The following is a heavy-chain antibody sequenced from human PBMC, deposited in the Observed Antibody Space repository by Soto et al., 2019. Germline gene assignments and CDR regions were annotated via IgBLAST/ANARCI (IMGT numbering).Heavy chain of an antibody. Sequence: VGSLRLSCAASGFAFRSYNMNWVRQAPGKGLEWVASISSGSSNIYYADSVKGRVTISRDNAKNSLYLQMDRLRAEDSAVYYCASAKVVTATFDFCGQRTLVTVSS. CDR3: ASAKVVTATFDF. D-gene: IGHD2-21*02. CDR2: ISSGSSNI. CDR1: GFAFRSYN. J-gene: IGHJ4*02. V-gene: IGHV3-21*01.